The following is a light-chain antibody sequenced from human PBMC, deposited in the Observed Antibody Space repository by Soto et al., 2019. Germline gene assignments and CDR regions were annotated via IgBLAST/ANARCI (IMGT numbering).Light chain of an antibody. V-gene: IGLV2-14*01. CDR3: ASYTATNSWI. Sequence: QSALTQPASVSGSPGQSITISCTGTISKDYVSWYQQSPGKAPKLLIYEVVNRPSEISDRFSASKSGNTASLTISGLQAEDEAHYYCASYTATNSWIFGTGTKVTVL. J-gene: IGLJ1*01. CDR2: EVV. CDR1: ISKDY.